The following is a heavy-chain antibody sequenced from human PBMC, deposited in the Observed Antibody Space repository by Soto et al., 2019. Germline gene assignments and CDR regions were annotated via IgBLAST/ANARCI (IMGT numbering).Heavy chain of an antibody. J-gene: IGHJ4*02. Sequence: PGESLKSSCKGSGYSFTSYWIGWVRQMPGKGLEWMGIIYPGDSDTRYSPSFQGQVTISADKSIRTAYLQWSSLKASDTAMYYCAVHGDTAMVPIDYWGQGTLVTVCS. CDR3: AVHGDTAMVPIDY. V-gene: IGHV5-51*01. D-gene: IGHD5-18*01. CDR2: IYPGDSDT. CDR1: GYSFTSYW.